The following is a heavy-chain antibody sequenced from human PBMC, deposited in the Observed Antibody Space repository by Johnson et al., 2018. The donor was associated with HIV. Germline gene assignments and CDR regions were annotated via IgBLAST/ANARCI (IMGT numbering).Heavy chain of an antibody. CDR2: TPGGDGGT. CDR1: GFKYAAS. Sequence: VQLVESGGGLVQPGGSLRVSCAASGFKYAASGLAFSNYAVKWVSHTPGGDGGTSFADSVRGRYIISRDNSKNTLYLQMNSLRAEDTAVYYCARERFSDMLTGYHAFDVWGQGTMVTVSS. CDR3: ARERFSDMLTGYHAFDV. D-gene: IGHD3-9*01. J-gene: IGHJ3*01. V-gene: IGHV3-23*04.